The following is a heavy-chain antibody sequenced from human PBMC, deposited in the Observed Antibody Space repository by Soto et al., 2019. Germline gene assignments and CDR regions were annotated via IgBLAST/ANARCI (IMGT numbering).Heavy chain of an antibody. V-gene: IGHV1-69*13. D-gene: IGHD3-22*01. CDR1: GGTFSSYA. J-gene: IGHJ4*02. CDR2: IIPIFGTA. CDR3: AFTYYYDSSGYYLIDY. Sequence: GASVKVSCKASGGTFSSYAINWVRQAPGQGLEWMGGIIPIFGTANYAQKFQGRVTITADESTSTAYMELSSLRSEDTAVYYCAFTYYYDSSGYYLIDYWGQGTLVTVST.